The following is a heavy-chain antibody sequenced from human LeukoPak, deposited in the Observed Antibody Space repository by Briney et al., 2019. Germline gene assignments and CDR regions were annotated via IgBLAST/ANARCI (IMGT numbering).Heavy chain of an antibody. D-gene: IGHD4-23*01. V-gene: IGHV1-2*02. CDR2: INPNSGGT. CDR3: ARGPTVVTPYDY. CDR1: GGTFSSYA. J-gene: IGHJ4*02. Sequence: ASVKVSCKASGGTFSSYAISWVRQAPGQGLEWMGWINPNSGGTNNAQKFQGRVTMTRDTSISTAYMELSSLRSDDTAVYYCARGPTVVTPYDYWGQGTLVTVSS.